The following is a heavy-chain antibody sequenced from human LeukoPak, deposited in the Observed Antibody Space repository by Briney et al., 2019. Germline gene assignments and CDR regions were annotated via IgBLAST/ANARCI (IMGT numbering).Heavy chain of an antibody. Sequence: GGSLRLSCAASEFSSYSMNWVRQAPGKGLEWVSYISSSSTIYYADSVKGRFTISRDNAKNSLYLQMNSLRAEDTAVYYCARDRRRNYYYYGMDVWGQGTTVTVSS. V-gene: IGHV3-48*01. J-gene: IGHJ6*02. CDR3: ARDRRRNYYYYGMDV. CDR1: EFSSYS. CDR2: ISSSSTI.